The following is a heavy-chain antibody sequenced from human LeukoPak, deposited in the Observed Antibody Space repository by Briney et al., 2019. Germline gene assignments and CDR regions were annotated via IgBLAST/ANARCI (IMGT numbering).Heavy chain of an antibody. CDR1: GFTFSSYA. CDR3: AKGRYDTDY. CDR2: ISARGSV. V-gene: IGHV3-23*01. Sequence: GGSLRLSCAASGFTFSSYAMSWVRQAPRKGLEWVSVISARGSVYYPDSVKGRFTISRDNSKNTAYLQMNSLRAEDTALYYCAKGRYDTDYWGQGTLVIISS. D-gene: IGHD1-1*01. J-gene: IGHJ4*02.